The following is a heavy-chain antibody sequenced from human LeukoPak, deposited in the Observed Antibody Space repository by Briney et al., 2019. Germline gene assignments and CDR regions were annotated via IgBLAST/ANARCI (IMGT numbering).Heavy chain of an antibody. CDR2: ISAYNGNT. V-gene: IGHV1-18*01. Sequence: GASVKVSCKASGYTFTSYGISWVRQAPGQGLEWMGWISAYNGNTNYAQKLQGRVTMTTDTSTSTAYMELRSLRSDDTAVYYCARVVVVPAAISRGVWFDPWGQGTLVTVSS. D-gene: IGHD2-2*01. J-gene: IGHJ5*02. CDR3: ARVVVVPAAISRGVWFDP. CDR1: GYTFTSYG.